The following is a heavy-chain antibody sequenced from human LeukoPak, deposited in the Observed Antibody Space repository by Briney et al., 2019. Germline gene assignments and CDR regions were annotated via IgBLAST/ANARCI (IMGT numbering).Heavy chain of an antibody. CDR3: AKGSGWAHDHAFDI. V-gene: IGHV3-23*01. Sequence: GGSLRLSCAASGFTFSSYAMSWVRQAPGKGLEWVSGISGSGGRTYYADSVKGRFTISRDNAKNTLYLQMKSLRAEDTAVYYCAKGSGWAHDHAFDIWGQGKKVTVSS. CDR2: ISGSGGRT. D-gene: IGHD6-19*01. J-gene: IGHJ3*02. CDR1: GFTFSSYA.